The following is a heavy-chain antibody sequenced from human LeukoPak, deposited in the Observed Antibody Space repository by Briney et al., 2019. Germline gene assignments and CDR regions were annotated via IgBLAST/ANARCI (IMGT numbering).Heavy chain of an antibody. J-gene: IGHJ3*02. Sequence: GGSLRLSCAASGFTFSSYEMNWVRQAPGKGLEWVSYISSSGSTIYYADSVKGRFTISRDNAKHSLYLQMNSLRAEDTAVYYCARGPGYSSSWYSFGAFDIWGQGTMVTVSS. CDR1: GFTFSSYE. CDR3: ARGPGYSSSWYSFGAFDI. V-gene: IGHV3-48*03. CDR2: ISSSGSTI. D-gene: IGHD6-13*01.